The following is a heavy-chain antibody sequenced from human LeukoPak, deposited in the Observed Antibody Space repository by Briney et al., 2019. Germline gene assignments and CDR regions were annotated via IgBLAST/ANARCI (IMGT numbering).Heavy chain of an antibody. CDR3: ARDLSSSSWYGDWYFDL. J-gene: IGHJ2*01. CDR2: VYTSGST. CDR1: GGSISSYY. V-gene: IGHV4-4*07. Sequence: SETLSLTCTVSGGSISSYYWSWIRQPAGKGLEWIGRVYTSGSTNYNPSLKSRVTMSVDTSKNQFSLKLSSVTAADTAVYYCARDLSSSSWYGDWYFDLWAVAPWSLSPQ. D-gene: IGHD6-13*01.